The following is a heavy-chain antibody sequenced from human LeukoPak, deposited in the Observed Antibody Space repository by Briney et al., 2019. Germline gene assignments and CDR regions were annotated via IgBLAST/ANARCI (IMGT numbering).Heavy chain of an antibody. V-gene: IGHV3-30*03. CDR1: GFTFSSYS. Sequence: GGSLRLSCAASGFTFSSYSMNWVRQAPGKGLEWVAVISYDGSNEYYADSVKGRFTISRDNSKNTLFLQMNSLRAEDTAVYYCARGRGGSCYQAADYWGQGTLVTVSS. D-gene: IGHD2-15*01. CDR3: ARGRGGSCYQAADY. J-gene: IGHJ4*02. CDR2: ISYDGSNE.